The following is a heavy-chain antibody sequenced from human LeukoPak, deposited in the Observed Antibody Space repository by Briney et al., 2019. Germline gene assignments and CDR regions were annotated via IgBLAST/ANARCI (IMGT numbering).Heavy chain of an antibody. V-gene: IGHV1-46*01. J-gene: IGHJ4*02. CDR2: INPSGGST. CDR1: GYTFTSYY. D-gene: IGHD2-2*01. Sequence: ASVKVSCKASGYTFTSYYMHWVRQAPGQGLEWMGLINPSGGSTSYAQKFQGRVTMTRDTSTSTVYMELSSLRSEDTAVYYCAREPYCSSTSCYAGVYFDYWGQGTLVTVSS. CDR3: AREPYCSSTSCYAGVYFDY.